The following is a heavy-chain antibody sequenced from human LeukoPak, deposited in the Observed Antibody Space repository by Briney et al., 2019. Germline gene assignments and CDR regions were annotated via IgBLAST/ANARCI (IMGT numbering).Heavy chain of an antibody. CDR3: ARGGQQLRHIDF. CDR2: ISGYGDTT. J-gene: IGHJ4*02. Sequence: GGSLRLSCAASGFAFNTYSMNWVRQAPGKGLEWVSIISGYGDTTYYTDSVKGRFTISRDNSKNTLYLQMNSLRAEDTAVYYCARGGQQLRHIDFWGQGILVTVSS. D-gene: IGHD6-13*01. CDR1: GFAFNTYS. V-gene: IGHV3-23*01.